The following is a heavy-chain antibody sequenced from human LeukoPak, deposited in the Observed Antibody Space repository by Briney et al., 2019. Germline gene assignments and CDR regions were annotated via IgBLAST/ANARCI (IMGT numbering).Heavy chain of an antibody. CDR2: ISYDGSNK. J-gene: IGHJ4*02. CDR3: ARDRVASYYYGSGYFDY. V-gene: IGHV3-30*03. Sequence: TGGSLRLSCAASGFTFSRHGMHWVRQAPGKGLEWVAVISYDGSNKHYADSVKGRFTISRDNAKNSLYLQMNSLRAEDTAVYYRARDRVASYYYGSGYFDYWGQGTLVTVSS. CDR1: GFTFSRHG. D-gene: IGHD3-10*01.